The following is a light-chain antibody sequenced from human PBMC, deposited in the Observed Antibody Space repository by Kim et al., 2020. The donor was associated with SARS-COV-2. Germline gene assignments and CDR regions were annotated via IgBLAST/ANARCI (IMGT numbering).Light chain of an antibody. CDR1: ALPKQY. V-gene: IGLV3-25*03. J-gene: IGLJ2*01. Sequence: VSAEHTARNTGSEDALPKQYDYWYQQKPGHAPVLVIYKDSERPAGIPERFSGSSSGTTVTLTISGVQAEDEADYYCQSTDSSGTVVFGGGTQLTVL. CDR2: KDS. CDR3: QSTDSSGTVV.